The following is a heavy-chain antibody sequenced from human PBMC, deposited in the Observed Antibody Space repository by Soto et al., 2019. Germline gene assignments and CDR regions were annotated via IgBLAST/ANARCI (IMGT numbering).Heavy chain of an antibody. V-gene: IGHV6-1*01. CDR1: GDSVSRDTAA. Sequence: SPTPSPPCAMSGDSVSRDTAAWNLIRSSPSRGLEWLGRTYYSANWRHDYAVSGKIQITVNPDTSKNPFSLQLMSVAADATAVYSCARGVAGTGFDLWGQGTLVTVYS. D-gene: IGHD6-19*01. J-gene: IGHJ4*02. CDR3: ARGVAGTGFDL. CDR2: TYYSANWRH.